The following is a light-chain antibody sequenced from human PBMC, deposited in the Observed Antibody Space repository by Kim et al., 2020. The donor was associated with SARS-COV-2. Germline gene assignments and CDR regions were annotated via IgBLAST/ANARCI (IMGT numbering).Light chain of an antibody. J-gene: IGLJ2*01. CDR1: KLGDKY. CDR2: QDS. V-gene: IGLV3-1*01. CDR3: QAWDSSVV. Sequence: VSPGQTASITCSGDKLGDKYACWYQQKPGQSPVLVIYQDSKRPSGIPERFSGSNSGNTATLTISGTQAMDEADYYCQAWDSSVVFGGGTKLTVL.